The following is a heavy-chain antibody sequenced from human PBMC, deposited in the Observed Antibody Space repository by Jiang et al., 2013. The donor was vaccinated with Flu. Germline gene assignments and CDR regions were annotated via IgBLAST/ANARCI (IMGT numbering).Heavy chain of an antibody. CDR2: ISGSDGRT. CDR1: GFTFSSYA. D-gene: IGHD3-10*01. Sequence: RLSCAASGFTFSSYAMNWVRQAPGKGLEWVSIISGSDGRTYYIDSVKGRFTISRDNSKNTLYLQMNSLRVEDTAVYYCAKASQFGELLSWFDPWGQGTLVTVSS. V-gene: IGHV3-23*01. CDR3: AKASQFGELLSWFDP. J-gene: IGHJ5*02.